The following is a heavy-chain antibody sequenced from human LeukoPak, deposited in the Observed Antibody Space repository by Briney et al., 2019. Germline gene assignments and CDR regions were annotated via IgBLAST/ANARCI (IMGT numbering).Heavy chain of an antibody. V-gene: IGHV3-21*01. CDR1: GFTFSSYS. CDR2: ISSSSSYI. CDR3: ARDVTMIVVADRDNDAFDI. J-gene: IGHJ3*02. D-gene: IGHD3-22*01. Sequence: PGGSLRLSCAASGFTFSSYSMTWVRQAPGKGLEWVSSISSSSSYIYYADSVKGRFTIPRDNAKNSLYLQMNSLRAEDTAVYYCARDVTMIVVADRDNDAFDIWGQGTMVTVSS.